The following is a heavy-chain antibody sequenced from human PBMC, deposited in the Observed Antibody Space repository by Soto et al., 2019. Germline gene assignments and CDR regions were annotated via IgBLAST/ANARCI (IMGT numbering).Heavy chain of an antibody. CDR2: IYYSGST. Sequence: QVLLQESGPGLVKPSETLSLTCTVSGGSISSYYWSWIRQPPGKGLEWIGYIYYSGSTNYNPSLKSRVTKSVDTSKIQFSLKLSSVTAADTAVYYCARHGLGYCSGGSCYYYYYYGMDVWGQGTTVTVSS. D-gene: IGHD2-15*01. J-gene: IGHJ6*02. CDR3: ARHGLGYCSGGSCYYYYYYGMDV. CDR1: GGSISSYY. V-gene: IGHV4-59*08.